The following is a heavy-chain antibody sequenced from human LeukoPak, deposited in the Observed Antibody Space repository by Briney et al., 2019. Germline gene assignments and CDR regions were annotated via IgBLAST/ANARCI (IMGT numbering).Heavy chain of an antibody. CDR1: GYSFTSNV. CDR3: ARLFAAQYYYGSGRYPPRHPDNPLDNWFDP. CDR2: ISAYNGNT. Sequence: GASVKVSCKASGYSFTSNVISWVRQAPGQGLEWMGWISAYNGNTNYAQKLQGRVTMTTDTSTSTAYMELSSLRSEDTAVYYCARLFAAQYYYGSGRYPPRHPDNPLDNWFDPWGQGTLVTVSS. J-gene: IGHJ5*02. D-gene: IGHD3-10*01. V-gene: IGHV1-18*01.